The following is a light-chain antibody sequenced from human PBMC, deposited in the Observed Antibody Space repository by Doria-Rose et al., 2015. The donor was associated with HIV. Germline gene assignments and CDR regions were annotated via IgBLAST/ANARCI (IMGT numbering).Light chain of an antibody. Sequence: EIVLTQSPGTLSLSPGERATLSCRASRSFSSTYLAWYQQKLGQAPSLLIYDGSTRATGIPDRFSASGSGTDFTLTINRLEPEDFALYYCHQYGTSWTFGQGTKVEI. CDR1: RSFSSTY. J-gene: IGKJ1*01. CDR3: HQYGTSWT. CDR2: DGS. V-gene: IGKV3-20*01.